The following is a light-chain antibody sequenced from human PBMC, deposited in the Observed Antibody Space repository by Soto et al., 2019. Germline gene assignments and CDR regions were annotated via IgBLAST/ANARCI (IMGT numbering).Light chain of an antibody. V-gene: IGLV2-18*02. CDR2: EVS. Sequence: QSVLTQPPSVSGSPGQSVAISCTGTSSDVGSYNRVAWYQQSPGTAPKLMIYEVSNRPSGVPDRFSGSKSGNTASLTISGLQAEDEADYYCSSITSSSTYVFGTGTKVTV. J-gene: IGLJ1*01. CDR1: SSDVGSYNR. CDR3: SSITSSSTYV.